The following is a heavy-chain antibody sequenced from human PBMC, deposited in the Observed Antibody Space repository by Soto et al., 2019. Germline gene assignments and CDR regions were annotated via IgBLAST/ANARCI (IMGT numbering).Heavy chain of an antibody. D-gene: IGHD1-20*01. CDR1: DGSVSSGSFY. J-gene: IGHJ3*01. V-gene: IGHV4-39*01. CDR3: ARGDIDNWDQGHAFGF. Sequence: QLQLKESGPGLVKLWETLSLTCSVSDGSVSSGSFYWCWIRQPPGKGLEWIGKVSYNGATFYNPSVKSHVTISVDTSVNQFSLTLNYAIASDTAMYYCARGDIDNWDQGHAFGFLGQGTRAAVSS. CDR2: VSYNGAT.